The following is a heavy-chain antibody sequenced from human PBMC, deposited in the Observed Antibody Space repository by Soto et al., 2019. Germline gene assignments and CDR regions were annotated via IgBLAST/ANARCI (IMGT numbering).Heavy chain of an antibody. CDR1: GGSISSYY. D-gene: IGHD6-6*01. V-gene: IGHV4-59*08. Sequence: SETLSLTCTVSGGSISSYYWSWIRQPPGKGLEWIGYIYYSGSTNYNPSLKSRVTISVDTSKNQFSLKLSSVTAADTAVYYCARQKYSSFNTGWFDPWGRGTLVTVSS. CDR2: IYYSGST. CDR3: ARQKYSSFNTGWFDP. J-gene: IGHJ5*02.